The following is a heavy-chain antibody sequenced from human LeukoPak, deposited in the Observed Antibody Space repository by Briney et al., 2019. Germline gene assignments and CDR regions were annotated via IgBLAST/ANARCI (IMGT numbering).Heavy chain of an antibody. J-gene: IGHJ4*02. D-gene: IGHD3-3*01. V-gene: IGHV4-39*01. Sequence: PSETLSLTCTVSGGSISSSSYYWGWIRQPPGKGPEWIGSIYYSGSTYYNPSLKSRVTISVDTSKNQFSLKLSFVTAADTAVYYCASYDFWSGYFGYWGQGTLVTVSS. CDR2: IYYSGST. CDR3: ASYDFWSGYFGY. CDR1: GGSISSSSYY.